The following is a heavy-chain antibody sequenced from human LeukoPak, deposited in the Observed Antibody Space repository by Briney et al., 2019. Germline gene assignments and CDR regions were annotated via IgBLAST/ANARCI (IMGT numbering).Heavy chain of an antibody. CDR3: ARDAIDDYGDYETGSVDY. CDR2: ISAYNGNT. CDR1: GYTFTSYG. V-gene: IGHV1-18*01. J-gene: IGHJ4*02. Sequence: APVKVSCKASGYTFTSYGISWVRQAPGQGLEWMGWISAYNGNTNYAQKLQGRVTMTTDTSTSTAYMELRSLRSDDTAVYYCARDAIDDYGDYETGSVDYWGQGTLVTVSS. D-gene: IGHD4-17*01.